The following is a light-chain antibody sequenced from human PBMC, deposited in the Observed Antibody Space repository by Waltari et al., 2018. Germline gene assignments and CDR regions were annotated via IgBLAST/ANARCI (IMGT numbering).Light chain of an antibody. J-gene: IGLJ3*02. Sequence: HAVVTQEPSLTVHPGGTVTLHCGPTTGAVTSSHYPYWFQQKPGQAPRTLIYDTNNKHSWTPARFSGSLLGGKAALTLSGAQSEDEAEYYCFLLYNDVRVFGGGTKLTVL. V-gene: IGLV7-46*01. CDR1: TGAVTSSHY. CDR3: FLLYNDVRV. CDR2: DTN.